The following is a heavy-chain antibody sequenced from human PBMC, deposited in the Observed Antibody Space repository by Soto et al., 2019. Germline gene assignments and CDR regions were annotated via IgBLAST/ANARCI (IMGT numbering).Heavy chain of an antibody. D-gene: IGHD2-8*01. Sequence: SETLSLTCAVSGGSISSGGYSWSWIRQPPGKGLEWIGYIYHSGSTYYNPSFQGQVTISADKSISTAYLQWSSLKTSDTAMYYCARCPPSYCTSGRFDPWGQGTLVIVSS. J-gene: IGHJ5*02. CDR2: IYHSGST. CDR3: ARCPPSYCTSGRFDP. CDR1: GGSISSGGYS. V-gene: IGHV4-30-2*01.